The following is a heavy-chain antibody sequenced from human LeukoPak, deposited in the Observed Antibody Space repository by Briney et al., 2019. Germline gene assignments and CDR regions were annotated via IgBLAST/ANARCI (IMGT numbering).Heavy chain of an antibody. V-gene: IGHV3-7*04. CDR2: IKEDGSEK. CDR1: GFTFCTYW. CDR3: ARAGSSSSRDY. J-gene: IGHJ4*02. Sequence: GGSLRLSCAASGFTFCTYWMTWVRQAPGKGLEWVANIKEDGSEKSYVDSVKGRFTISRDNAKNSLYLQMNSLRAEDTAVYYCARAGSSSSRDYWGQGTLVTVSS. D-gene: IGHD6-6*01.